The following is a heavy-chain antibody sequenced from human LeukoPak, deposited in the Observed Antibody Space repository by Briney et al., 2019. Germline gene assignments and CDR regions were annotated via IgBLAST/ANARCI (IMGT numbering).Heavy chain of an antibody. CDR1: GYTFAGYA. V-gene: IGHV1-3*01. J-gene: IGHJ4*02. D-gene: IGHD1-26*01. CDR3: ARDRGNYLLPY. Sequence: GASVKVSCKASGYTFAGYAIFWVRQAPGQRLEWMGWISAGNGNTRYSQKFRDRLTISRDTPASTVYMELSSLRSEDTAIYYCARDRGNYLLPYWGQGTLVTVSS. CDR2: ISAGNGNT.